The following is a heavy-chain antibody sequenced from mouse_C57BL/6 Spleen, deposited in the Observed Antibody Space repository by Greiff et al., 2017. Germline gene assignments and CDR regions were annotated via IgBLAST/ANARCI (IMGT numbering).Heavy chain of an antibody. D-gene: IGHD3-2*02. CDR3: ARHGRCSSGLYAMDY. J-gene: IGHJ4*01. V-gene: IGHV1-62-2*01. Sequence: QVHVKQSGAELVKPGASVKLSCKASGYTFTEYTIPWVKKRSGQGLEWIGWFYPGCGSIKYNENFKDQDTLTADKSSSTVYLALSRLTSEDSAVYFCARHGRCSSGLYAMDYWGQGTSVTVSS. CDR2: FYPGCGSI. CDR1: GYTFTEYT.